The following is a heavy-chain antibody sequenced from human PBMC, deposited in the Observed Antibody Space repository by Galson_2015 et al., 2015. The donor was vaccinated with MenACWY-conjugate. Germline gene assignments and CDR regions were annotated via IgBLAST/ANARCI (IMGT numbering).Heavy chain of an antibody. CDR3: ARGHYGMDV. CDR2: IKKDGREK. V-gene: IGHV3-7*03. J-gene: IGHJ6*02. CDR1: GFTFRNYW. Sequence: SLRLSCAASGFTFRNYWMTWVRSATGKGLGWGASIKKDGREKYYVDSVKGRFTISRDNAKNSLYLEMNSLRVEDTAVYSCARGHYGMDVWGQGTTVTASS.